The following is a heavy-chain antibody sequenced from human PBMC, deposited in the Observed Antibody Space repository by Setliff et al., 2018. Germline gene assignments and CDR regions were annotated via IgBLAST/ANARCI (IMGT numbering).Heavy chain of an antibody. V-gene: IGHV3-7*01. J-gene: IGHJ4*02. CDR1: GFSFSIFW. CDR2: IKQDGSEK. Sequence: GGSLRLSCAGSGFSFSIFWMSWVRQAPGKGLEWVATIKQDGSEKFYVDSVKGRFTISRDSAKNSLYLQMDSLRVEDTAMYFCARDEVNCSGSKCYSGFDSWGQGTLVTVSS. CDR3: ARDEVNCSGSKCYSGFDS. D-gene: IGHD2-15*01.